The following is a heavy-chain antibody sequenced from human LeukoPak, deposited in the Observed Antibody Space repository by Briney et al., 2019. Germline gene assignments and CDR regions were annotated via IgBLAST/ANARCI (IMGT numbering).Heavy chain of an antibody. J-gene: IGHJ4*02. V-gene: IGHV3-23*01. CDR1: GFTFSSYA. D-gene: IGHD3-22*01. CDR2: ISGSGGST. CDR3: AKSGPSYYYDSSGLTNFDY. Sequence: GGSLRLSCAASGFTFSSYAMSWVRQAPGKGLEWVSAISGSGGSTYYADSVKGRFTISRDNSKNTLYLQMNSLRAEDTAVYYCAKSGPSYYYDSSGLTNFDYRGQGTLVTVSS.